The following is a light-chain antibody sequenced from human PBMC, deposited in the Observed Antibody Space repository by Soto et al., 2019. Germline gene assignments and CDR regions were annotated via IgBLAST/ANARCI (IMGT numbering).Light chain of an antibody. CDR1: SSNIGSNY. CDR2: RNN. Sequence: QSVLTQPPSASGTPGQRVTISCSGSSSNIGSNYVYWYQQLPGTAPKLLIYRNNQRPSRVPDRFSGSKSGTSASLAISALRSEDEADYYCAAWDDSLSDLFGGWTQLTVL. J-gene: IGLJ2*01. V-gene: IGLV1-47*01. CDR3: AAWDDSLSDL.